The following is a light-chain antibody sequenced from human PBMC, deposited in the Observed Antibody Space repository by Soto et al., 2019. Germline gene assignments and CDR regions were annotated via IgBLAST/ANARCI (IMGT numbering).Light chain of an antibody. CDR3: CSHAGSGTLV. V-gene: IGLV2-23*01. CDR1: SSDVGKYKF. CDR2: EAT. Sequence: QSVLTQPASVSGSPGQSMSISCTGTSSDVGKYKFVSWYQQHPGKAPKLIIYEATKRPSGVSNRFSGSKSGNTAPLTISGLQAEDEAEYYCCSHAGSGTLVFGGGTKLTVL. J-gene: IGLJ3*02.